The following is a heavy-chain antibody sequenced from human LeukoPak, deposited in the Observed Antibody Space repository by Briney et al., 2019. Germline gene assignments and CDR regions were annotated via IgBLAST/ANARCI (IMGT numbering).Heavy chain of an antibody. CDR2: IIPIFGTA. D-gene: IGHD2-15*01. J-gene: IGHJ3*02. CDR1: GGTFTSYA. CDR3: ARARPYCSGGSCYDAFDI. V-gene: IGHV1-69*06. Sequence: SLKVSCKASGGTFTSYAISWVRQAPGQGLEWRWGIIPIFGTANYAQKVQGRVTITADKSTSPAYMELSSLRSEDTAVYYWARARPYCSGGSCYDAFDIWGQGTMVTVSS.